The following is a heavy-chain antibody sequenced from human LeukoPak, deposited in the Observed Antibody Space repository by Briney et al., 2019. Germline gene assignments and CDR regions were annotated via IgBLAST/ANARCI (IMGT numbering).Heavy chain of an antibody. CDR2: IDTYNGNT. D-gene: IGHD3-16*01. J-gene: IGHJ3*02. Sequence: GASAKVSCKASGYTYNRYGVNWVRQAPGQGLEWTGWIDTYNGNTNLAQKFKGRVTMTTDTATSTAYMELKSLRLDDTAVYYCAKDRVGAPPGDWEYLGASNCFDIWGQGTMVSVSS. CDR3: AKDRVGAPPGDWEYLGASNCFDI. V-gene: IGHV1-18*01. CDR1: GYTYNRYG.